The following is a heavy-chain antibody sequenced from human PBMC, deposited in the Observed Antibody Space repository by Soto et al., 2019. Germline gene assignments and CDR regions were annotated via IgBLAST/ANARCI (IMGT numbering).Heavy chain of an antibody. CDR3: ARDIVVVVAATPNSNYYYYGMDV. D-gene: IGHD2-15*01. J-gene: IGHJ6*02. CDR2: IIPIFGTA. Sequence: SVKVSCKASGGTFSSYAISWVRQAPRQGLEWMGGIIPIFGTANYAQKFQGRVTITADESTSTAYMELSSLRSEDTAVYYCARDIVVVVAATPNSNYYYYGMDVWGQGTTVTVYS. CDR1: GGTFSSYA. V-gene: IGHV1-69*13.